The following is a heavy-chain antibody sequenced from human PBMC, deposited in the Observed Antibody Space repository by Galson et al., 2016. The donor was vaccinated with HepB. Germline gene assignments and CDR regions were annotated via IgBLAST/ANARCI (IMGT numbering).Heavy chain of an antibody. D-gene: IGHD2-15*01. CDR2: ISYDGSNE. V-gene: IGHV3-30*04. Sequence: SLRLSCAASGFIFYTYSMYWVRQAPGKGLEWVAVISYDGSNEDYADSVKGRFTISRDNSKNMLFLQMSSLRDEDTAVYYCTREGFRFSVVKVWDAFDTWGQGTKVTVSS. J-gene: IGHJ3*02. CDR3: TREGFRFSVVKVWDAFDT. CDR1: GFIFYTYS.